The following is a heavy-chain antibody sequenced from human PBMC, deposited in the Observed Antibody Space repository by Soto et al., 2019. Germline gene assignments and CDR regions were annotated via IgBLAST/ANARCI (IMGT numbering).Heavy chain of an antibody. D-gene: IGHD3-10*01. Sequence: QVQLVQSGAEMKKPGSSVKVSCQSSGGTFNTYAMNWVRQAPGQGPEWMGDISPMFGAAHYATKFQGRVTITAYESTGTSYMQLSSLTSEYTALYFCAREVQVHTPAFVYWGQGTLVNVSS. CDR2: ISPMFGAA. J-gene: IGHJ4*02. V-gene: IGHV1-69*19. CDR1: GGTFNTYA. CDR3: AREVQVHTPAFVY.